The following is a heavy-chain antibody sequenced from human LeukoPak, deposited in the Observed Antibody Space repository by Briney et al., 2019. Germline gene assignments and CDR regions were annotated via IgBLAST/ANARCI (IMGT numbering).Heavy chain of an antibody. D-gene: IGHD2-15*01. Sequence: SETLSLTCAVYGGSFSGYYWSWIRQPPGKGLEWIGEINHSGSTNYNPSLKSRVNISVDTSKNQFSLKLSSVTAADTAVYYCARGRHVEGNCSGGSCYFHYWGQGTLVTVSS. CDR2: INHSGST. CDR1: GGSFSGYY. J-gene: IGHJ4*02. CDR3: ARGRHVEGNCSGGSCYFHY. V-gene: IGHV4-34*01.